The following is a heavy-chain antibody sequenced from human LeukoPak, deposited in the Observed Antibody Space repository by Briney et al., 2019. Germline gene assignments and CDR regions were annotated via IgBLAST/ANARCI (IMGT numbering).Heavy chain of an antibody. CDR3: ARDLRGYIDY. CDR2: ISSSSSYI. J-gene: IGHJ4*02. Sequence: GGSLRLSCAASGFTFSSYSMNWVRQAPGKGLEWVSSISSSSSYIYYADSVKGRFTISRDNAKNSLYPQMNSLRAEDTAVYYCARDLRGYIDYWGQGTLVTVSS. V-gene: IGHV3-21*01. CDR1: GFTFSSYS.